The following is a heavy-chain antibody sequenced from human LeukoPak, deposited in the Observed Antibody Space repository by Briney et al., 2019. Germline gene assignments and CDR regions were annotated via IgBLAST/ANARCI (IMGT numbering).Heavy chain of an antibody. Sequence: SETLSLTCAVYGGAFSGYSWSWIRQPPGKGLEWIGEINDSGSTNYNPSLKSRVTISVGTSKNHFSLKLSSVTAADTAVYYCARHVVLTGYYRGVFDYWGQGTLVTVSS. D-gene: IGHD3-9*01. CDR2: INDSGST. V-gene: IGHV4-34*01. J-gene: IGHJ4*02. CDR3: ARHVVLTGYYRGVFDY. CDR1: GGAFSGYS.